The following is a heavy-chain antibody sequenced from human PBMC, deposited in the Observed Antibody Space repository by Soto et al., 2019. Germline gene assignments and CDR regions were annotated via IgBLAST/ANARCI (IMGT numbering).Heavy chain of an antibody. CDR2: TSFSGYT. CDR3: VRGGNPYHYATSGPGTFDK. D-gene: IGHD1-26*01. CDR1: GDSVSSGDSY. J-gene: IGHJ4*02. V-gene: IGHV4-30-4*01. Sequence: QVQLQESGPGLVKPSQTLSLTCSVSGDSVSSGDSYWSWIRQPPGKALEWIGYTSFSGYTSYSPSLKSRVTTSVDMSKSQFSLRLTSVTAADTAVYYCVRGGNPYHYATSGPGTFDKWGQGTLVSVSS.